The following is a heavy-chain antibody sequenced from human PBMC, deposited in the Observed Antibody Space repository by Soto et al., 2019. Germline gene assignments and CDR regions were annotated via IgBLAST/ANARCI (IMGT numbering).Heavy chain of an antibody. J-gene: IGHJ6*02. CDR1: GGSISSSNW. CDR3: ARATSSWYRNYYYGTDV. D-gene: IGHD6-13*01. V-gene: IGHV4-4*02. Sequence: SETLSLTCAVSGGSISSSNWWSWVRQPPGKGLEWIGEIYHSGSTNYNPSLKSRVTISVDKSKNQFSLKLSSVTAADTAVYYCARATSSWYRNYYYGTDVWGQGTTVTVSS. CDR2: IYHSGST.